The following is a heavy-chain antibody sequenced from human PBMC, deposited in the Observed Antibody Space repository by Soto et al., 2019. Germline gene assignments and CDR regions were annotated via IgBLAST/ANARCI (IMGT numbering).Heavy chain of an antibody. CDR1: GGSISSYY. V-gene: IGHV4-59*08. Sequence: QVQLQESGPGLVKPSETLSLTCTVSGGSISSYYWSWIRQPPGKGLEWIGNIYYSGSTNYNPSLKRRATLSVDTFKYQVSLKLSSVTAADTAVYYCARHYCSGGSCRSYFDYWGQGTLVTVSS. D-gene: IGHD2-15*01. CDR3: ARHYCSGGSCRSYFDY. J-gene: IGHJ4*02. CDR2: IYYSGST.